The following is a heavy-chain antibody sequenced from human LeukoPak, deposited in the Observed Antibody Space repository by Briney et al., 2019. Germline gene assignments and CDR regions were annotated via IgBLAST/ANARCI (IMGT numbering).Heavy chain of an antibody. J-gene: IGHJ1*01. CDR3: ARSSLVTARGSLFQH. CDR1: GGSFSGYY. D-gene: IGHD2-21*02. V-gene: IGHV4-34*01. CDR2: INHSGST. Sequence: SETLSLTCAVYGGSFSGYYWSWIRQPPGKRLEWIGEINHSGSTNYNPSLKSRVTISVDTSKNQFSLKLSSVTAADTAVYYCARSSLVTARGSLFQHWGQGTLVTVSS.